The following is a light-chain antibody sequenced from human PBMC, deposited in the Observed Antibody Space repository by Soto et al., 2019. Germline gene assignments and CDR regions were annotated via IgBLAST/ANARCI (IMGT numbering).Light chain of an antibody. J-gene: IGKJ3*01. CDR1: QSVSSSY. V-gene: IGKV3-20*01. Sequence: EIELTQSPATLSLSPGDRATLSCRASQSVSSSYLAWYQQKPGQAPRLLIYGASSRATGIPDRFSGSGSGTDFTLTISRLEPEDFAVYYCQQYGSSLFTFGPGTKVEIK. CDR2: GAS. CDR3: QQYGSSLFT.